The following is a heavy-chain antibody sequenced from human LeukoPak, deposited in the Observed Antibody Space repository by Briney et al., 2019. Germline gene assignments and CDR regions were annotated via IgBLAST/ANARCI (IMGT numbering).Heavy chain of an antibody. J-gene: IGHJ6*02. CDR1: GFTFSSYD. V-gene: IGHV3-48*03. D-gene: IGHD4-11*01. Sequence: GGSLRLSCAASGFTFSSYDMNWVRQAPGKGLEWVSYISSSSSTIYYADSVKGRFTISRDNAKKSLYLQMNSLRAEDTAVYYCAGWTTVPATQKYYYYGMDVWGQGTTVTVAS. CDR2: ISSSSSTI. CDR3: AGWTTVPATQKYYYYGMDV.